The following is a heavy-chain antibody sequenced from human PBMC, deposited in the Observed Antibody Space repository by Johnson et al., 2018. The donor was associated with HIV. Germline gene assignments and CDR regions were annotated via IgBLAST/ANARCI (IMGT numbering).Heavy chain of an antibody. CDR3: PVDTEAFDI. Sequence: VQLVESGGGVVQPGGSLRLSCAASGFTFSSYGMHWVRQAPGKGLEWVAFIRYAGSNKYYADSVKGRFTISRDNSKNTLYLQMNSLRAEDTAVYYCPVDTEAFDIWGQGTMVTVSS. D-gene: IGHD1-14*01. V-gene: IGHV3-30*02. J-gene: IGHJ3*02. CDR1: GFTFSSYG. CDR2: IRYAGSNK.